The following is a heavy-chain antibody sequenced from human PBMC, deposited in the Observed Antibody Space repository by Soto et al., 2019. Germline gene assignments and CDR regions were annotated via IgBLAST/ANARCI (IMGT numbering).Heavy chain of an antibody. Sequence: EVQLLESGGGLVQPGGSPRLSCAASGLTFTRYALTWVRQAPGKGLEWVSSISGSGGSTKYADSVKGRFTISRDNSKNMLFLQMNSLRAEDTAVYYCAKDPNGDYVGAFDYWGQGTLVTVSS. CDR3: AKDPNGDYVGAFDY. CDR2: ISGSGGST. V-gene: IGHV3-23*01. D-gene: IGHD4-17*01. J-gene: IGHJ4*02. CDR1: GLTFTRYA.